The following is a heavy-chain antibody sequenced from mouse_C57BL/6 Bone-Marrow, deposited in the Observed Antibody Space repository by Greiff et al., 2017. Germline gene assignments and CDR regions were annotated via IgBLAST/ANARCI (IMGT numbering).Heavy chain of an antibody. V-gene: IGHV5-4*01. CDR1: GFTFSSYA. J-gene: IGHJ4*01. CDR3: AREEYAMDY. CDR2: ISAGGSYT. Sequence: EVKLVESGGGLVKPGGSLKLSCAASGFTFSSYAMSWVRQTPEKRLEWVATISAGGSYTYYPDNVKGRFTISRDNAKNNLYLQMSHLKSEDTAMYYCAREEYAMDYWGQGTSVTVSS.